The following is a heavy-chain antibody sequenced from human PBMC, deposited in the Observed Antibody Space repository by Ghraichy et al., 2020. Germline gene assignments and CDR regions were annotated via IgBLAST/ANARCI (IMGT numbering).Heavy chain of an antibody. CDR1: GFTLDNYS. CDR3: VREGHTGSYSQY. V-gene: IGHV3-48*01. CDR2: IDTSGSRT. J-gene: IGHJ4*02. D-gene: IGHD1-26*01. Sequence: GESLRLSCAASGFTLDNYSINWVRQVPGKGLEWLSYIDTSGSRTFYADSVEGRFTISRDIGKNLLYLQMNSLRAEDTAVYYCVREGHTGSYSQYWGQGTLVTVSS.